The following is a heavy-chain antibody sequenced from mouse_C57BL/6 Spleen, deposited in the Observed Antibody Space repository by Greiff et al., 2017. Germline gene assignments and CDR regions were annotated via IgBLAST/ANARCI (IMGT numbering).Heavy chain of an antibody. J-gene: IGHJ3*01. CDR3: ASPYYYGTPFAY. D-gene: IGHD1-1*01. Sequence: DVQLVESGGGLVQPGGSLKLSCAASGFTFSDYYMYWVRQTPEKRLEWVAYISNGGGSTYYPDTVKGRFTISRDNAKNTLYLQMSRLKSEDTAMYYCASPYYYGTPFAYWGQGTLVTVSA. V-gene: IGHV5-12*01. CDR1: GFTFSDYY. CDR2: ISNGGGST.